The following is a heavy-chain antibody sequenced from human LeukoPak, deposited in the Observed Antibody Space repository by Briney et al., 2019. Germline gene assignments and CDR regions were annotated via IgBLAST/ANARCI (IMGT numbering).Heavy chain of an antibody. Sequence: ASVKVSCKASGYTFTGYYMHWVRQAPGQGLEWMGWISAYNGNTNYAQKLQGRVTMTTDTSTSTAYMELRSLRSDDTAVYYCARVLIDDILTGYSRFDPWGQGTLVTVSS. V-gene: IGHV1-18*04. D-gene: IGHD3-9*01. CDR1: GYTFTGYY. CDR2: ISAYNGNT. J-gene: IGHJ5*02. CDR3: ARVLIDDILTGYSRFDP.